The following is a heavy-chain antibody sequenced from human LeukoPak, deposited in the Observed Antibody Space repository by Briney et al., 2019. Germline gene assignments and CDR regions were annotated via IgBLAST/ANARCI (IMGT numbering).Heavy chain of an antibody. V-gene: IGHV1-18*01. CDR2: ISPYNGNA. J-gene: IGHJ4*02. D-gene: IGHD4-17*01. CDR3: ARDVEYGDYLFHF. CDR1: APSSTMDG. Sequence: ASVRVSCKASAPSSTMDGIGWVRHAPGQGLEWMGRISPYNGNANYAQKFQGRVMITADKSTSTAYMELRSLRSEDTAVYYCARDVEYGDYLFHFWGQGNLVTISS.